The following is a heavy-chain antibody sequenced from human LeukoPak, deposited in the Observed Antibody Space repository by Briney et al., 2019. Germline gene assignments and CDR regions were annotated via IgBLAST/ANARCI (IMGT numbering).Heavy chain of an antibody. CDR1: GVSISSYY. J-gene: IGHJ4*02. CDR3: ARGLWFGDENPPYFDY. CDR2: IYTSGST. Sequence: SETLSLTCTVSGVSISSYYWSWIRQPAGKGLEWIGRIYTSGSTNYNPSLTSRVTISVDTSRNQFSLKLSSVTAADTAVYYCARGLWFGDENPPYFDYWGQGILVTVSS. D-gene: IGHD3-10*01. V-gene: IGHV4-4*07.